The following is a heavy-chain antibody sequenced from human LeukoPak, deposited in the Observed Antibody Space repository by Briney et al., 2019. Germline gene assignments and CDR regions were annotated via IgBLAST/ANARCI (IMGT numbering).Heavy chain of an antibody. V-gene: IGHV3-23*01. CDR1: GFTFSSYA. CDR3: AKDGEYSSSSPHFDY. Sequence: QPGGSLRLSCAASGFTFSSYAMSWVRQAPGKGLEWVSAISGSGGSTYYADSVKGRFTISRDNPKNTLYLQMNSLRAEDTAVYYCAKDGEYSSSSPHFDYWGQGTLVTVSS. J-gene: IGHJ4*02. D-gene: IGHD6-6*01. CDR2: ISGSGGST.